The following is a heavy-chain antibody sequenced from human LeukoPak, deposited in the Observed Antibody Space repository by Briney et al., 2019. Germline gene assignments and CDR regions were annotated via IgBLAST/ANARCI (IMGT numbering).Heavy chain of an antibody. Sequence: GASVKVSCKASGYTFTSYYMHWVRQAPGQGLEWVGWINPKNGDTNYAQKFQGRVTMTRDTSISTAYMELSRLRSDDTAVYYCARERYYYGSGRPYNWFDPWGQGTLVTVSS. CDR2: INPKNGDT. V-gene: IGHV1-2*02. J-gene: IGHJ5*02. D-gene: IGHD3-10*01. CDR1: GYTFTSYY. CDR3: ARERYYYGSGRPYNWFDP.